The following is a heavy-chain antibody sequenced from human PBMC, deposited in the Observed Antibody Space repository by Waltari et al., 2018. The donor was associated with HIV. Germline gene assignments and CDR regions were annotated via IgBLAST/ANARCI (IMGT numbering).Heavy chain of an antibody. CDR2: IKQDESYK. V-gene: IGHV3-7*01. Sequence: EVQLVESGGGLVQPGGSLRLSCAASGFTFNKYWMTWVRQAPGKGLEWVANIKQDESYKYYVDSLKGRFTISRDNAKNSLFLQMNILRVEDTAVYYCAREALYDSSGYYFDYWGQGTLVTVSS. CDR1: GFTFNKYW. CDR3: AREALYDSSGYYFDY. J-gene: IGHJ4*02. D-gene: IGHD3-22*01.